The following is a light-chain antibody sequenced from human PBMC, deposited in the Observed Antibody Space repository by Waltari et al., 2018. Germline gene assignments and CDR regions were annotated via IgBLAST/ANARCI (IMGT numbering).Light chain of an antibody. CDR2: GNS. Sequence: QSVLTQPPSVSGAPGQRVTIPCTGSGSNIGAGYDVHWYQQLPGKDPKLFLYGNSNRPSGIPDRFSGSKSGTSASLAITGLQADDEADYYCQSYDSSLSGVIFGGGTKLTVL. CDR3: QSYDSSLSGVI. J-gene: IGLJ2*01. CDR1: GSNIGAGYD. V-gene: IGLV1-40*01.